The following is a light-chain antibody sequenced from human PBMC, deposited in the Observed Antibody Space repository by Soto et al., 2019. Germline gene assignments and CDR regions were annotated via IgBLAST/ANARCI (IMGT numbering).Light chain of an antibody. CDR3: QQYGSSGT. Sequence: EILLTQSPGTLSLSPGERATLSCRASQSVSSSYLAWYQQKPGKAPRLLIYGASSRATGIPDRLSGSGSGTDFTLPISRLEPEDFAVYYCQQYGSSGTFGQGTKVDIK. CDR2: GAS. V-gene: IGKV3-20*01. J-gene: IGKJ1*01. CDR1: QSVSSSY.